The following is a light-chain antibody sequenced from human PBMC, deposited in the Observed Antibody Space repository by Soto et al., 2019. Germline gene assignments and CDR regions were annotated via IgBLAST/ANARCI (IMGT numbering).Light chain of an antibody. CDR3: QQRNMWPIT. Sequence: EIVLTQSPATLALSRGERSTLACRASQSVGKYLVWYQQKPGQAPRLLIYDASNRATGIPARFSGSGSGTDFTLTISSLEPEDSAVYYCQQRNMWPITFGQGTRLEIK. J-gene: IGKJ5*01. CDR1: QSVGKY. CDR2: DAS. V-gene: IGKV3-11*01.